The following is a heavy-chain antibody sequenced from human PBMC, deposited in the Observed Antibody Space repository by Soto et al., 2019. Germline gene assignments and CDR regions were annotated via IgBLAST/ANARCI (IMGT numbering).Heavy chain of an antibody. D-gene: IGHD6-13*01. CDR3: ARSFGVAAAGPFDY. CDR2: IYYSGST. J-gene: IGHJ4*02. V-gene: IGHV4-31*03. Sequence: QVQLQESGPGLVKPSQTLSLTCTVSGGSISSGGYYWSWIRQHPGKGLEWIGYIYYSGSTYYNPSLKSRVTISVGTSSTQFSLKLSSVTAADTAVYYFARSFGVAAAGPFDYWGQGTLVTVSS. CDR1: GGSISSGGYY.